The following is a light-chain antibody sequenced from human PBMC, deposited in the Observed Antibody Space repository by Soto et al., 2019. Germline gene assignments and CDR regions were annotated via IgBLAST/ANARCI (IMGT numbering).Light chain of an antibody. CDR2: RNN. J-gene: IGLJ2*01. CDR3: SSYTTRNTLV. V-gene: IGLV1-47*01. CDR1: SSNIGSNY. Sequence: QSVLTQPPSASGTPGQRVTISCSGSSSNIGSNYVYWYHQLPGTAPKLVIYRNNQRPSGVPDRISGSKSGTSASLAISGLRSEDEADYYCSSYTTRNTLVFGAGTKLTVL.